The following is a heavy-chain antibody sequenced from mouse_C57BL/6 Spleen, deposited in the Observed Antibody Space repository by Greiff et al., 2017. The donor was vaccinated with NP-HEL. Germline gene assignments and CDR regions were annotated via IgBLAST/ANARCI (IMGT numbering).Heavy chain of an antibody. J-gene: IGHJ2*01. CDR3: ARSGYYGSSYSYYFDY. V-gene: IGHV1-54*01. Sequence: QVQLQQSGAELVRPGTSVKVSCKASGYAFTNYLIEWVKQRPGQGLEWIGVINPGSGGTNYNEKFKGKATLTADKSSSTAYMQLSSLTSEDSAVYFCARSGYYGSSYSYYFDYWGQGTTLTVSS. D-gene: IGHD1-1*01. CDR1: GYAFTNYL. CDR2: INPGSGGT.